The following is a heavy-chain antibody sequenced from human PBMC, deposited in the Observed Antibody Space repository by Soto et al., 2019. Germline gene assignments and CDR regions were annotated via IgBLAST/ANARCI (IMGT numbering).Heavy chain of an antibody. CDR2: IWYDGSNK. CDR3: ARETPRVNWFDP. CDR1: GFTFSSYG. Sequence: QVQLVESGGGVVQPGRSLRLSCAASGFTFSSYGMHWVRQAPGKGLEWVAVIWYDGSNKYYADSVKGRFTISRDNSKNTLYRQMNSLRAEDTAVYYCARETPRVNWFDPWGQGTLVTVSS. V-gene: IGHV3-33*01. J-gene: IGHJ5*02.